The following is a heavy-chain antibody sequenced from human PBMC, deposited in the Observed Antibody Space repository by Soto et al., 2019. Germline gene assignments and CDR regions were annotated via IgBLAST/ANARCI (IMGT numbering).Heavy chain of an antibody. CDR1: GFTFSSYA. D-gene: IGHD3-3*01. CDR2: ISSVGGST. Sequence: EVHLLESGGGLVLPGVSLRRSCAGSGFTFSSYAMSWVRQAPGKGLEWVSAISSVGGSTYYADSVKGRFIISRDNSENTLYLQVKSLRAEDTAIYYCTKDREFTYYDLWSGYYAFDSWGQGTLVTVSS. CDR3: TKDREFTYYDLWSGYYAFDS. J-gene: IGHJ4*02. V-gene: IGHV3-23*01.